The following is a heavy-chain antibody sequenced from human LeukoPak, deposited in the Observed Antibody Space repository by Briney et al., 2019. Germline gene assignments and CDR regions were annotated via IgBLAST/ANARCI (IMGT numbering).Heavy chain of an antibody. CDR3: VRDGGVSGYDLLDY. CDR2: INQDGSKE. CDR1: GFTFSNYW. D-gene: IGHD5-12*01. V-gene: IGHV3-7*01. J-gene: IGHJ4*02. Sequence: GGSLRLSCAASGFTFSNYWMAWVRQAPGKGLEWVAHINQDGSKEQYMDSVKARFTISRDNAKNSLSLQMNSLRAEDTAVYYCVRDGGVSGYDLLDYWGQGTLVTVSS.